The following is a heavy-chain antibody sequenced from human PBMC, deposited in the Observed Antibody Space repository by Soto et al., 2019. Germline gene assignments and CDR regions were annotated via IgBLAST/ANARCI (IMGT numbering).Heavy chain of an antibody. CDR2: ISGSGGST. CDR3: AKDPTNGSGSYYNHYYYYGMDV. V-gene: IGHV3-23*01. Sequence: GGSLRLSCAASGFTFSSYAMSWVRQAPGKGLEWVSAISGSGGSTYYADSVKGRFTISRDNSKNTLYLQMNSLRAEDTAVYYCAKDPTNGSGSYYNHYYYYGMDVWGQGTTVTVSS. D-gene: IGHD3-10*01. J-gene: IGHJ6*02. CDR1: GFTFSSYA.